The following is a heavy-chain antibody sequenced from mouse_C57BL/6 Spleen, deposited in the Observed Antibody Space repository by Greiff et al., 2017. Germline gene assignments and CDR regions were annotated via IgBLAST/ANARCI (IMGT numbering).Heavy chain of an antibody. CDR1: GYTFTSYW. Sequence: QVQLQQPGAELVMPGASVKLSCKASGYTFTSYWMHWVKQRPGQGLEWIGEIDPSDSYTNYNQKFKGKSTLTVDNSSSTAYMQLSSLTSEDSAVYYCARRRIYYAMDYWGQGTSVTVSS. CDR2: IDPSDSYT. V-gene: IGHV1-69*01. CDR3: ARRRIYYAMDY. J-gene: IGHJ4*01.